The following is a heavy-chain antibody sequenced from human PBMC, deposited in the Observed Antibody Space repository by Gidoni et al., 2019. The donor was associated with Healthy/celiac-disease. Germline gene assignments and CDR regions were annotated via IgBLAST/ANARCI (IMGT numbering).Heavy chain of an antibody. CDR1: GFTFIYYY. Sequence: QVQLVESGGGLVKPGGSLRLSCPPSGFTFIYYYMRWIRQAPGKGLEWVSYMSSSGNIIYYADSVKGRCTVSRDNAKNSLYLQMNSLRAEDTAVYYCARLIPVIAAAQSDAFDIWGQGTMVTVSS. D-gene: IGHD6-13*01. CDR3: ARLIPVIAAAQSDAFDI. J-gene: IGHJ3*02. CDR2: MSSSGNII. V-gene: IGHV3-11*01.